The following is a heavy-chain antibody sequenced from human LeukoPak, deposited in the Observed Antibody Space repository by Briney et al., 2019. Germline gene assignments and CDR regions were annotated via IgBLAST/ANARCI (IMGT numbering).Heavy chain of an antibody. CDR3: TRDFRGYCTGGSCYYFDY. Sequence: GGSLRLSCTASGFTFGDYAMSWVRQAPGKGLEWVGFIRSEAYGETTEYATSVKGRFTISRDDSKSIAYLQMNSLKTEDTAVYYCTRDFRGYCTGGSCYYFDYWGQGTLVTVSS. V-gene: IGHV3-49*04. CDR2: IRSEAYGETT. D-gene: IGHD2-15*01. CDR1: GFTFGDYA. J-gene: IGHJ4*02.